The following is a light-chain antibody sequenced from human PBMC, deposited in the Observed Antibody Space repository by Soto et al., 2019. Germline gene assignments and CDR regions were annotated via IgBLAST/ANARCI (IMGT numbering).Light chain of an antibody. CDR1: LRTSRL. V-gene: IGKV1-5*01. CDR2: DAS. Sequence: DIQMTQSPSTLSASVGDRVTITFRATLRTSRLLAWYQQKPGKAPKVLIWDASTLQRGVTSRFSGSGSGTEFTLTISSLQPDDFATYYCQQYNDYSSWTFGQGTKVDIK. J-gene: IGKJ1*01. CDR3: QQYNDYSSWT.